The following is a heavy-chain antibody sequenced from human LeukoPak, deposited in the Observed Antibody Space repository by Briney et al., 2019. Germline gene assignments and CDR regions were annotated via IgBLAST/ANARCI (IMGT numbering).Heavy chain of an antibody. Sequence: QPGGSLRLSCAASGFTFSSYGVHWVRQAPGKGLEWVAFVRYDGSNKYYADSVKGRFTISRDNSKNALYLQMNSLRAEDTAVYYRAKVSGSSYQYYYMDVWGEGTTVTVSS. CDR2: VRYDGSNK. CDR3: AKVSGSSYQYYYMDV. J-gene: IGHJ6*03. CDR1: GFTFSSYG. D-gene: IGHD1-26*01. V-gene: IGHV3-30*02.